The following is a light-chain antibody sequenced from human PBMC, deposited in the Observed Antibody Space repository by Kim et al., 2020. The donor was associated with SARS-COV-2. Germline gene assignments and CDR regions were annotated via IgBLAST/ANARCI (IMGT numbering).Light chain of an antibody. Sequence: QPVLTQPPSVSGAPGQRVTISCTGSSSNLGAGYDVNWYQQLPGTVPKLLIYANSNRPSGVPGRFSGSKSGSSASLAITGLQAEDETDYYCQSYDSSLSGYVFGTGTQLTVL. CDR3: QSYDSSLSGYV. V-gene: IGLV1-40*01. CDR1: SSNLGAGYD. J-gene: IGLJ1*01. CDR2: ANS.